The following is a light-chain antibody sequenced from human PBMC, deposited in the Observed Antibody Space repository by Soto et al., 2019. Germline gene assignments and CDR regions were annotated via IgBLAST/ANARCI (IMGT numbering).Light chain of an antibody. CDR1: SSDVGSYNL. V-gene: IGLV2-23*01. CDR3: TPYV. CDR2: EGS. Sequence: QSALTQPASVSGSPGQSITISCTGTSSDVGSYNLVSWYQQHPGKAPKLMIYEGSKRPSGVSNRFSGSKSGNTASLTISGLQAEDEADYYCTPYVFGTGTKFTVL. J-gene: IGLJ1*01.